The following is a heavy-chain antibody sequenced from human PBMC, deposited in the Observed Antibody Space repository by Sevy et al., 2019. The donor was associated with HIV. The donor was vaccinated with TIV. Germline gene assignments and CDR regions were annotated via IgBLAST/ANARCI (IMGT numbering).Heavy chain of an antibody. CDR1: GFTFRSYW. D-gene: IGHD2-2*01. V-gene: IGHV3-7*03. CDR3: ARDCSSTSCLWGLDV. Sequence: GGSLRLSCAVSGFTFRSYWMSWVRQAPGKGLEWVAHIKVDGSEKYHVDSVKGRFTIPRDNAKNSLFLQMNSLRIEDTAVYYCARDCSSTSCLWGLDVWGQGTAVTVSS. CDR2: IKVDGSEK. J-gene: IGHJ6*02.